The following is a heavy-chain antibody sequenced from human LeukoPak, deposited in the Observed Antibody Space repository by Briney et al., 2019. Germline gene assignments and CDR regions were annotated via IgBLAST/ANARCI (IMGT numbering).Heavy chain of an antibody. CDR2: ISSSSSYI. CDR1: GFTFSRYW. D-gene: IGHD3-10*01. Sequence: PGGSLRLSCAASGFTFSRYWMHWVRQAPGKGLEWVSSISSSSSYIYYADSVKGRFTISRDNAKNSLYLQMNSLRAEDTAVYYCARDRSGSSSDYWGQGTLVTVSS. J-gene: IGHJ4*02. V-gene: IGHV3-21*01. CDR3: ARDRSGSSSDY.